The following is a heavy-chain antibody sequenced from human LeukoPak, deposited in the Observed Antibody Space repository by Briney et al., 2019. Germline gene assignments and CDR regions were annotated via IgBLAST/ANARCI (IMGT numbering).Heavy chain of an antibody. Sequence: GGSLRLSCAASGFTFSSYAMSWVRQAPGKGLEWVSAISGSGGSTYYADSVKGRFTISRDNSKNTLYLQMNSLRAGDTAVYYCAKMDGSGSYYTPYYYYYGMDVWGQGTTVTVSS. CDR3: AKMDGSGSYYTPYYYYYGMDV. D-gene: IGHD3-10*01. J-gene: IGHJ6*02. CDR1: GFTFSSYA. V-gene: IGHV3-23*01. CDR2: ISGSGGST.